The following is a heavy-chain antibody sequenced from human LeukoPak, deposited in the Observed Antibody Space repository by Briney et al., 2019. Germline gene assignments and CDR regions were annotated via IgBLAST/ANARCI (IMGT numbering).Heavy chain of an antibody. CDR3: ARRTTSWFDP. D-gene: IGHD4-17*01. Sequence: SETLSLTCAVYGGSFSGYYWSWIRQHPGKGLEWIGYIYYSGSTYYNPSLKSRVTISVDTSKNQFSLKLSSVTAADTAVYYCARRTTSWFDPWGQGTLVTVSS. V-gene: IGHV4-31*11. CDR2: IYYSGST. J-gene: IGHJ5*02. CDR1: GGSFSGYY.